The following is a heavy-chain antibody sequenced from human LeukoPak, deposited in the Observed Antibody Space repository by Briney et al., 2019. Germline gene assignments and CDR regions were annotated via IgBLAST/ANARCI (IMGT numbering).Heavy chain of an antibody. CDR2: ISGSGGST. CDR1: GFTFSSYA. Sequence: GGSLRLSCAASGFTFSSYAMSWVRQAPGKGLEWVSAISGSGGSTYYADSVKGRFTISRDNSKNTLYLQMSSLRAEDTAVYYCAKVSGIVVVVAATPDYWGQGTLVTVSS. V-gene: IGHV3-23*01. CDR3: AKVSGIVVVVAATPDY. J-gene: IGHJ4*02. D-gene: IGHD2-15*01.